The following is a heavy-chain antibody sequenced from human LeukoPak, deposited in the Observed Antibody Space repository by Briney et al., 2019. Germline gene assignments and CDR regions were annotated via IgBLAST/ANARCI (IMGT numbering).Heavy chain of an antibody. CDR2: INPSGGST. D-gene: IGHD3-10*01. CDR1: GYTFTSYY. CDR3: AREDDSQGSGSDY. Sequence: ASVKVSCKASGYTFTSYYMHWVRQAPGQGLEWMGIINPSGGSTSYAQKFQGRVTMTRDTSTSTAYMELRSLRSDDTAVYYCAREDDSQGSGSDYWGQGTLVTVSS. V-gene: IGHV1-46*01. J-gene: IGHJ4*02.